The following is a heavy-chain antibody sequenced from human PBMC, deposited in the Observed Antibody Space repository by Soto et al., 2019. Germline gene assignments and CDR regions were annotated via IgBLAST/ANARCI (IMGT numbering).Heavy chain of an antibody. D-gene: IGHD3-3*01. Sequence: GGSLMLSWSFSGFPSGDYGLTWVRQAPGKGLEWVGFTTSPAYGGTTESAASVKGRFLISRDDSKSVAYLQMNSLQTEDTAIYYCSRDGDYYGLDVWGRGTTVTV. CDR3: SRDGDYYGLDV. CDR1: GFPSGDYG. CDR2: TTSPAYGGTT. V-gene: IGHV3-49*04. J-gene: IGHJ6*02.